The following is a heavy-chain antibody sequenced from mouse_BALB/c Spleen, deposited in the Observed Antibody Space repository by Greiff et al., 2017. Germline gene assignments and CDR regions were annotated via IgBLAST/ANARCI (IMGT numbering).Heavy chain of an antibody. J-gene: IGHJ2*01. V-gene: IGHV1-54*01. CDR1: GYAFTNYL. CDR2: INPGSGGT. CDR3: ARTTANWYFDF. Sequence: VQLQQSGAELVRPGTSVKVSCKASGYAFTNYLIEWVKQRPGQGLEWIGVINPGSGGTNSNEKFKGKATLTADKSSSTAYMQLSSLTSDDSAVYFCARTTANWYFDFWGQGTTLTVSS. D-gene: IGHD1-2*01.